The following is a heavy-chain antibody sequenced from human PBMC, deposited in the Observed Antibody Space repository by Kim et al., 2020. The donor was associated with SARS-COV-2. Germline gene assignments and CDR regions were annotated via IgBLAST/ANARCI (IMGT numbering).Heavy chain of an antibody. CDR2: MNPNSGNT. V-gene: IGHV1-8*01. J-gene: IGHJ4*02. Sequence: ASVKVSCKASGYTFTSYDINWVRQATGQGLEWMGWMNPNSGNTGYAQKFQGRVTMTRNTSISTAYMELSSLRSEDTAVYYCARSIVSSSSGVGDYWGQGTLVTVSS. D-gene: IGHD6-6*01. CDR3: ARSIVSSSSGVGDY. CDR1: GYTFTSYD.